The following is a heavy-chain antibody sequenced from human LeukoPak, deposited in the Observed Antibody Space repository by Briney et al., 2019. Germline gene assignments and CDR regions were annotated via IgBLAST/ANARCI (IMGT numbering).Heavy chain of an antibody. V-gene: IGHV3-43*01. J-gene: IGHJ4*02. Sequence: GGSLRLSCAASGFTFDDYTMHWVRQAPGKGLEWVSLISWDGGITYYADSVKGRFTISRDNSKNSLYLQMYSLRTEDTALYYCAKGLDILTGPPDYWGQGTLVTVSS. CDR1: GFTFDDYT. D-gene: IGHD3-9*01. CDR3: AKGLDILTGPPDY. CDR2: ISWDGGIT.